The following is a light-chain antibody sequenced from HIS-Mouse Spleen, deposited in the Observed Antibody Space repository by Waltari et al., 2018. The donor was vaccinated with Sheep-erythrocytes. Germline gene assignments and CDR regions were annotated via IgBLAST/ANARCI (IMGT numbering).Light chain of an antibody. CDR1: RSYVGGYNY. Sequence: QSALPQPRSVSGSPGHSVTISCTGTRSYVGGYNYVSGYQQHPGQAPKLIIYDVSKRPSGVPDRFSGSKSGNTASLTISGLQAEDEADYYCCSYAGSYNHVFATGTKVTVL. CDR2: DVS. CDR3: CSYAGSYNHV. J-gene: IGLJ1*01. V-gene: IGLV2-11*01.